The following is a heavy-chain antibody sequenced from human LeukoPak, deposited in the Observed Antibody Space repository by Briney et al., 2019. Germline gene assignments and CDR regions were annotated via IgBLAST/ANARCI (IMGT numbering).Heavy chain of an antibody. D-gene: IGHD3-22*01. Sequence: PGGSLRLSCVASGFTFSIYGMNWVRQAPGKGLEWVANIKEDGGEKYYVDSVKGHFTISRDNADNSLYLQMDSLRVDDTAVYYCARVSPWMYSYGSSGFDYWGQGTLVTVSS. CDR1: GFTFSIYG. J-gene: IGHJ4*02. V-gene: IGHV3-7*01. CDR2: IKEDGGEK. CDR3: ARVSPWMYSYGSSGFDY.